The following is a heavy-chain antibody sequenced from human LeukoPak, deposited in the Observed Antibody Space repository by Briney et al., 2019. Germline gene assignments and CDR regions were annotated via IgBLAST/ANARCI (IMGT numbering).Heavy chain of an antibody. CDR1: GYTFSSYD. D-gene: IGHD2-15*01. CDR3: ARAPDCSGGSCYLWFDP. J-gene: IGHJ5*02. CDR2: MNPNSGNT. Sequence: ASVKVSCKASGYTFSSYDINWVRQATRQGLEWMGWMNPNSGNTGYAQKFQGRVTMTRNTSISIAYMEVSSLRSDDTAVYYCARAPDCSGGSCYLWFDPWGQGTLVTVSS. V-gene: IGHV1-8*01.